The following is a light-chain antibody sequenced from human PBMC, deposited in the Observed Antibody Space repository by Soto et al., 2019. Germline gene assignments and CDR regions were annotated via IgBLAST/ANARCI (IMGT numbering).Light chain of an antibody. V-gene: IGLV2-14*03. Sequence: QSALTQPASVSGSPGQSITISCTGTSSDVGGYNYVSWYQHHPGKAPKLLIYDVSNRPSGVSNRFSGSKSDNTASLTISGLQPEDEADYYCSSYTTINTLQTVLGTGTKVTVL. CDR1: SSDVGGYNY. J-gene: IGLJ1*01. CDR3: SSYTTINTLQTV. CDR2: DVS.